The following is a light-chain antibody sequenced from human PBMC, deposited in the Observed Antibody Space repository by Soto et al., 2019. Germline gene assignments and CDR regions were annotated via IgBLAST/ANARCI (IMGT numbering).Light chain of an antibody. J-gene: IGKJ3*01. CDR1: QSVLYSSNNKNY. CDR3: HQYYSIPFT. Sequence: DIVMTQSPDSLAVSLGERATINCKSSQSVLYSSNNKNYLAWYQQKPGQPPKLLIYRASTRESGVPDRFSGSGSGTDFTLTISSLQAEDVAVYYCHQYYSIPFTFGPGTKVDIK. V-gene: IGKV4-1*01. CDR2: RAS.